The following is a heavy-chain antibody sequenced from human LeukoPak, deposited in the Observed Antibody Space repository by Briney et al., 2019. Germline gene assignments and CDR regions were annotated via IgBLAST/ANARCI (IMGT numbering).Heavy chain of an antibody. V-gene: IGHV4-34*01. J-gene: IGHJ4*02. D-gene: IGHD3-22*01. CDR1: GGSFSGYY. CDR3: ARGDPLYYYDSSGYESRCYFDY. CDR2: INHSGST. Sequence: SETLSLTCAVYGGSFSGYYWSWIRQPPGKGLEWIGEINHSGSTNYNPSLKSRVTISVDTSKNQFSLKLSSVTAADTAVYYCARGDPLYYYDSSGYESRCYFDYWGQGTLVTVSS.